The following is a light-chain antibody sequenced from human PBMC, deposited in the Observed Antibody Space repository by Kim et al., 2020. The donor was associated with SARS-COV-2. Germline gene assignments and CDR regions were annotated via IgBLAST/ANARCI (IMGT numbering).Light chain of an antibody. V-gene: IGLV6-57*04. CDR1: SGSIASNY. Sequence: NFMLTQPHSVSESPGKTVTISCTRSSGSIASNYVQWYQQRPGSAPNTVIYEDNQRPSGVTDRFSGSIDSSSNSASLTISGLKTEDESYYYFQSYASSSRCVFGGGTQLTVL. CDR3: QSYASSSRCV. J-gene: IGLJ3*02. CDR2: EDN.